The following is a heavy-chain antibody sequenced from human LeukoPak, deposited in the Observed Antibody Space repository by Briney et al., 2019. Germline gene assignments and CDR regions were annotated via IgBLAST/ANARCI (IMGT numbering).Heavy chain of an antibody. CDR1: GFIFSSYG. CDR3: AKDAIDRYYYDSSGYPYYYMDV. Sequence: GGSLRLSCAASGFIFSSYGMNWVRQVPGKGLEWISYISNSGSTIIYADSVKGRFTISRDNAKNSLYLQMDSLRAEDTAVYYCAKDAIDRYYYDSSGYPYYYMDVWGKGTTVTISS. V-gene: IGHV3-48*01. CDR2: ISNSGSTI. J-gene: IGHJ6*03. D-gene: IGHD3-22*01.